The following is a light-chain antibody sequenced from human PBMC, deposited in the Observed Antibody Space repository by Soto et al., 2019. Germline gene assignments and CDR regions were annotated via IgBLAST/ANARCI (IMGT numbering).Light chain of an antibody. CDR2: RTH. V-gene: IGLV1-47*01. J-gene: IGLJ2*01. Sequence: QSVLSQAPSASGTPGQRVTISCSGSSSNIGSNYVYWYQQLPETAPKLLIYRTHQRPSGVPDRFSASKSDTSASLVISGLRSEDEAAYYCATWDDSLRGPVLIGGGTKLTVL. CDR1: SSNIGSNY. CDR3: ATWDDSLRGPVL.